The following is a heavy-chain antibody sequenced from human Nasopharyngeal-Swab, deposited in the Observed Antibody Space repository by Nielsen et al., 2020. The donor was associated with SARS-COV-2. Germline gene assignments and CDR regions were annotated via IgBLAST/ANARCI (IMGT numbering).Heavy chain of an antibody. CDR1: GYTFTELS. CDR2: FDPEDGET. Sequence: ASVKVSCKVSGYTFTELSMHWVRQAPGKGLEWMGGFDPEDGETIYAQKFQGRVTMTEDTSTDTAYMELSSLGSEDTAVYYCATTAAAAGTSWFDPWGQGTLVTVSS. CDR3: ATTAAAAGTSWFDP. V-gene: IGHV1-24*01. D-gene: IGHD6-13*01. J-gene: IGHJ5*02.